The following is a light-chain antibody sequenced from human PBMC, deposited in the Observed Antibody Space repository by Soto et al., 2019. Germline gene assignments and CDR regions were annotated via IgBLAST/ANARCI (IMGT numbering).Light chain of an antibody. J-gene: IGKJ2*01. V-gene: IGKV3-15*01. CDR3: QQYNNWPPHT. CDR1: QSVSSD. CDR2: GAS. Sequence: EILMTQSAATLSVSPGERATLSCRASQSVSSDLAWYQQRAGQAPRLLIYGASTRATGIPARFSGGGSGTQFTLTISSLQSEDFAVYYCQQYNNWPPHTFGQGTKVDIK.